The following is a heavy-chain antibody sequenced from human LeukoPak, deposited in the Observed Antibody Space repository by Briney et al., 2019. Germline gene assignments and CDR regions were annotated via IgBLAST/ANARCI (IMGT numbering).Heavy chain of an antibody. D-gene: IGHD3-10*01. Sequence: PGGSLRLSCSASGFTFSVYGMSWVRQAPGKGLEWVSTIGGSGVTTYYADSMEGRFTISRDNSKNTLYLQMNSLRAEDTAVYYCAKAGTGGAFDIWGQGTMVTVSS. J-gene: IGHJ3*02. CDR2: IGGSGVTT. V-gene: IGHV3-23*01. CDR1: GFTFSVYG. CDR3: AKAGTGGAFDI.